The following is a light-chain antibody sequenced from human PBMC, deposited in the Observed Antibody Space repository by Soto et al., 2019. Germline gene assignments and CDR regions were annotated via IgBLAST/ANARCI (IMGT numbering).Light chain of an antibody. CDR3: QTWGTGIRV. V-gene: IGLV4-69*01. CDR1: SGHSSYA. J-gene: IGLJ1*01. Sequence: QSVLTQSPSASASLGASVKLTCTLSSGHSSYAIASHQQQPEKGPRYLMKLNSDGSHSKGDGIPDRFSGSSSGAERYLTISSLQSEDEADYYCQTWGTGIRVFGTGTKLTVL. CDR2: LNSDGSH.